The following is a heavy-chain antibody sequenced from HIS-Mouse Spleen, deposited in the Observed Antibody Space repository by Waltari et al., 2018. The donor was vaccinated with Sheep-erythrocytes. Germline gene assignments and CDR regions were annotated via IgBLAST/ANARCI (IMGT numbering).Heavy chain of an antibody. D-gene: IGHD3-3*01. CDR2: IKQDGSEK. CDR3: ARDIILRSSGMDV. CDR1: GFTFSSYW. Sequence: EVQLAESGGGLVQPGGSLRLSCAASGFTFSSYWMSWVRQAPGKGLRWGANIKQDGSEKYYVDSVKGRFTISRDNAKNSLYLQMNSLRAEDTAVYYCARDIILRSSGMDVWGQGTTVTVSS. J-gene: IGHJ6*02. V-gene: IGHV3-7*01.